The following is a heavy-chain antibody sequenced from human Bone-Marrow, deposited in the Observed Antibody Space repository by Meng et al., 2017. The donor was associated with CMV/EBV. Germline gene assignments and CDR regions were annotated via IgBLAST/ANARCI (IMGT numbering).Heavy chain of an antibody. J-gene: IGHJ4*02. V-gene: IGHV1-2*02. CDR3: ARGVYDSSGHIDY. CDR2: INPNSGGT. Sequence: ASVKVSCKASGYTFTGYYMHWVRQAPGQGLEWMGWINPNSGGTNYAQKFQGRVTMTTDTSTSTAYMELRSLRSDDTAVYYCARGVYDSSGHIDYWGQGTLVTVSS. CDR1: GYTFTGYY. D-gene: IGHD3-22*01.